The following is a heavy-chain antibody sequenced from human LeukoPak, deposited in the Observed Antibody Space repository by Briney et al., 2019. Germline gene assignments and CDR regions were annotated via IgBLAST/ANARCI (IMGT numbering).Heavy chain of an antibody. CDR1: GGSISSSSYY. V-gene: IGHV4-39*01. CDR2: IYYSGST. CDR3: ARHSPPRCGDYVSPHFDY. D-gene: IGHD4-17*01. Sequence: PSETLSLTCTVSGGSISSSSYYWGWIRQPPGKGLEWIGSIYYSGSTYYNPSLKSRVTISVDTSKNQFSLKLSSVTAADTAVYYCARHSPPRCGDYVSPHFDYWGQGTLVTVSS. J-gene: IGHJ4*02.